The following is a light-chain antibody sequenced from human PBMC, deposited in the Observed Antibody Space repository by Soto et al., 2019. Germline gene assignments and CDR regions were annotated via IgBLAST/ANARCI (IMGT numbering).Light chain of an antibody. Sequence: QLVLTQSSSASASLGSSVKLTCTLSSGHSSYIIAWHQQQPGKAPRYLMKLEGSGSYNKGSGVPDRFSGSSSGADRYLTISNLQFEDEADYYCETWDSNTHTVFGGGTQLTFL. CDR3: ETWDSNTHTV. J-gene: IGLJ3*02. CDR2: LEGSGSY. V-gene: IGLV4-60*02. CDR1: SGHSSYI.